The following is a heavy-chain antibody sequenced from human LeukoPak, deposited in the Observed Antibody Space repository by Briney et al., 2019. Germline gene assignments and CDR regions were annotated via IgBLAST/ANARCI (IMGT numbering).Heavy chain of an antibody. V-gene: IGHV3-15*01. D-gene: IGHD5-12*01. CDR3: TTVGGYDYFDY. CDR2: IKGKTEGGTA. J-gene: IGHJ4*02. CDR1: GFTFSSYE. Sequence: PGGSLRLSCAASGFTFSSYEMNWVRQAPGKGLEWVGRIKGKTEGGTAVYAAPVKGRFTISRDESKNTLFLQLNSLKTEDTAVYYCTTVGGYDYFDYWGQGTLVTVSS.